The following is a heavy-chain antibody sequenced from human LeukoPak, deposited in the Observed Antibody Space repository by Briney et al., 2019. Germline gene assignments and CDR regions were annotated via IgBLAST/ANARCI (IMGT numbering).Heavy chain of an antibody. D-gene: IGHD6-19*01. CDR2: IYYSGST. V-gene: IGHV4-39*01. CDR1: GGSISSYY. CDR3: ARQEAVAAQDAFDI. J-gene: IGHJ3*02. Sequence: SETLSLTCTVSGGSISSYYWGWIRQPPGKGLEWIGSIYYSGSTYYNPSLKSRVTISVDTSKNQFSLKLSSVTAADTAVYYCARQEAVAAQDAFDIWGQGTMVTVSS.